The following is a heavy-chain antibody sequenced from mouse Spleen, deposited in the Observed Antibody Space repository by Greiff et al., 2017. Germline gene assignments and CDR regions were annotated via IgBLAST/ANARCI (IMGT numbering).Heavy chain of an antibody. Sequence: EVMLVESEGGLVQPGSSMKLSCTASGFTFSDYYMAWVRQVPEKGLEWVANINYDGSSTYYLDSLKSRFIISRDNAKNILYLQMSSLKSEDTATYYCARVLYSNYDYYAMDYWGQGTSVTVSS. D-gene: IGHD2-5*01. V-gene: IGHV5-16*01. CDR2: INYDGSST. CDR1: GFTFSDYY. CDR3: ARVLYSNYDYYAMDY. J-gene: IGHJ4*01.